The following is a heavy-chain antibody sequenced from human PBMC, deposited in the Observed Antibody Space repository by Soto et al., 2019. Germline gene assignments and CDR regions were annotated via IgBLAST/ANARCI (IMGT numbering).Heavy chain of an antibody. CDR1: GGTFSSYA. CDR3: ARGSGSSSGYYYGMDV. V-gene: IGHV1-69*12. CDR2: IIPIFGTA. Sequence: QVQLVQSGAEVKKPGSSVKVSCKASGGTFSSYAISWVRQAPGQGLEWMGGIIPIFGTANYAQKFQGRVTITADESTSPAYMELRSLRSADTAVYYCARGSGSSSGYYYGMDVWGQGTTVTVSS. D-gene: IGHD6-6*01. J-gene: IGHJ6*02.